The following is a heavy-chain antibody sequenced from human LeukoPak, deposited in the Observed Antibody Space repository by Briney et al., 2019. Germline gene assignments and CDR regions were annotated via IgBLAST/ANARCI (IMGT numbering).Heavy chain of an antibody. Sequence: PGGSLRLSCAASGFTFSNAWMSWVREAPGKRPEWVGRIKSKAGDAATDYAAPVKGRFTISRDDSKDTLYLQMHGLKSEDTAVYHRITGERRLDSTGYYPYYFDYWGQGTLVTVSS. CDR3: ITGERRLDSTGYYPYYFDY. J-gene: IGHJ4*02. V-gene: IGHV3-15*01. CDR1: GFTFSNAW. D-gene: IGHD3-22*01. CDR2: IKSKAGDAAT.